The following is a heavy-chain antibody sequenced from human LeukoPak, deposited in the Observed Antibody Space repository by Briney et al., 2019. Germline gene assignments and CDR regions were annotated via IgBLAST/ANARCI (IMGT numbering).Heavy chain of an antibody. V-gene: IGHV3-11*04. D-gene: IGHD3-10*01. Sequence: GGSLGLSCAASGFTFSDYYMSWIRQAPGKGLEWVSYIGSSGSTIYYADSVKGRFTISRDNAKNSLYLQMSSLRAEDTAVYYCARGLRAGWFGDDYMDVWGKGTTVTVSS. J-gene: IGHJ6*03. CDR1: GFTFSDYY. CDR2: IGSSGSTI. CDR3: ARGLRAGWFGDDYMDV.